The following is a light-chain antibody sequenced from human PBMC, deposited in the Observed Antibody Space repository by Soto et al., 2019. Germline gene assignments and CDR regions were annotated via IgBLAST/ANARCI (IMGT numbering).Light chain of an antibody. J-gene: IGLJ1*01. Sequence: SYELTQPPSVSVSPGQTASITCSGDKLGDKYACWYQQKPGQSPVLVIYQDSKRPSGIPERFSGSNSGNTATLTISGTQAMDGAYYSCQGGQNSLFYFFGTGTKLTVL. CDR1: KLGDKY. CDR3: QGGQNSLFYF. CDR2: QDS. V-gene: IGLV3-1*01.